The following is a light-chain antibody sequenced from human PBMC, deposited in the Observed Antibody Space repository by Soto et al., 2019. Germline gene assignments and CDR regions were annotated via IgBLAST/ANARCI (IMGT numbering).Light chain of an antibody. CDR2: DAS. CDR3: QQSYRTPLT. J-gene: IGKJ4*01. V-gene: IGKV1-39*01. Sequence: DIQMTQSPSLLSASVGDRVTITCRASETISHFLNWYQQKPGKAPKLLIYDASSLQSGVPSRFSGSGSGADFTLTIRSLQPEDFEIYYCQQSYRTPLTFGGGTKVDIK. CDR1: ETISHF.